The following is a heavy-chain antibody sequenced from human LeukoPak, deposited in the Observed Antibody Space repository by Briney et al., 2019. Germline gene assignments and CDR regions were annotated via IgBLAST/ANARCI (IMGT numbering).Heavy chain of an antibody. CDR2: INPNSGGT. V-gene: IGHV1-2*02. CDR1: GYTFTGYY. J-gene: IGHJ4*02. Sequence: ASVKGPCQASGYTFTGYYIPWVRQAPGQGLEWMGWINPNSGGTNYAQKFQGRVNMTRDTSISTAYMELSRLRSDDTAVYYCARVNAARFGDFYYWGQGTLVTVSS. D-gene: IGHD3-10*01. CDR3: ARVNAARFGDFYY.